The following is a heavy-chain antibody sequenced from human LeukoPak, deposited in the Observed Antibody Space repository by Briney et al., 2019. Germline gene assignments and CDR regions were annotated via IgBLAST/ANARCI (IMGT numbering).Heavy chain of an antibody. CDR3: ATAPYDSIGIFDY. Sequence: GGSLRLSCAASGFTFDDYAMHWVRQAPGKGLECVSLISWDDDSTYYSDSVKGRFTRDNNKNSLYLQMNSLRTEDTALYYCATAPYDSIGIFDYWGQGTLVTVSS. CDR1: GFTFDDYA. J-gene: IGHJ4*02. V-gene: IGHV3-43D*03. CDR2: ISWDDDST. D-gene: IGHD3-22*01.